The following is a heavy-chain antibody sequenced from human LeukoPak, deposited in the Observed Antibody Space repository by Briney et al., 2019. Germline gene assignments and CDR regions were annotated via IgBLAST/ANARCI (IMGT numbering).Heavy chain of an antibody. CDR2: ISSSGSTI. D-gene: IGHD2-21*02. CDR1: GFTFSNYY. Sequence: GGSLRLSCAASGFTFSNYYMSWIRQAPGRGLEWVSYISSSGSTIYYADSVKGRFTISRDNAKNSLYLQMDSLRAEDTAVYYCVRQVGTAILNWFDPWGQRTLVTVSS. J-gene: IGHJ5*02. V-gene: IGHV3-11*04. CDR3: VRQVGTAILNWFDP.